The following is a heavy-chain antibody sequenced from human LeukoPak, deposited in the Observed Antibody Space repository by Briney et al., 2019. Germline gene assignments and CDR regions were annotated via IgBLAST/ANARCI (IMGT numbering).Heavy chain of an antibody. CDR3: ARIPLGYSGAYYFDY. Sequence: SETLSLTCAVSRGSISGSIRSYYWSWLRQPPGKGLEWIGYISSSGSVNDNPSLRSRVTISVDTSKNQFFLNLSSVSAADTAVYYCARIPLGYSGAYYFDYWGQGTLVTVSP. CDR2: ISSSGSV. CDR1: RGSISGSIRSYY. D-gene: IGHD5-12*01. V-gene: IGHV4-4*09. J-gene: IGHJ4*02.